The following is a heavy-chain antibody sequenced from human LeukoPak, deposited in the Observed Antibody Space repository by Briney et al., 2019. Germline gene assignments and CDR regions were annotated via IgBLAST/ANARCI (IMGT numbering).Heavy chain of an antibody. CDR3: ARDPNNYYDSSALPLFDY. D-gene: IGHD3-22*01. CDR1: GFTFSSYS. V-gene: IGHV3-21*01. CDR2: ISSSSSYI. J-gene: IGHJ4*02. Sequence: PGGSLRLSCAASGFTFSSYSMNWVRQAPGQGLEWVSSISSSSSYIYYADSVKGRFTISRDNAKNSLYLQMNSLRAEDTAVYYCARDPNNYYDSSALPLFDYWGQGTLVTVSS.